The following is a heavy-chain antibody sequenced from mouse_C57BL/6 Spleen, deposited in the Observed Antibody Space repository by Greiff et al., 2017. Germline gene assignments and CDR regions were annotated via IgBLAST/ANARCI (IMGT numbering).Heavy chain of an antibody. CDR1: GYAFSSYW. D-gene: IGHD1-1*01. Sequence: QVQLKQSGAELVKPGASVKISCKASGYAFSSYWMNWVKQRPGKGLEWIGQIYPGDGDTNYNGKFKGKAILTADKSSSTAYMQLSSLTSEDSAVYFCARSNYGSSYARDYWGQGTSVTVSS. CDR2: IYPGDGDT. V-gene: IGHV1-80*01. J-gene: IGHJ4*01. CDR3: ARSNYGSSYARDY.